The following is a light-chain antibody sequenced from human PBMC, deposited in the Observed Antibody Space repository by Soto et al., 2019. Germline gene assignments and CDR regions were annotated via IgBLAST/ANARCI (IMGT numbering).Light chain of an antibody. CDR1: SSNIGSNT. CDR2: GNH. CDR3: AAGDDSLNGWV. V-gene: IGLV1-44*01. J-gene: IGLJ3*02. Sequence: QSVLIQPSSMSGTPGQRVTISCSGSSSNIGSNTVNWYQQVPGTAPKLLIYGNHERPSGVLDRFSGSKSGTSASLAISGLQSEDEADYYCAAGDDSLNGWVFGGGTKVTVL.